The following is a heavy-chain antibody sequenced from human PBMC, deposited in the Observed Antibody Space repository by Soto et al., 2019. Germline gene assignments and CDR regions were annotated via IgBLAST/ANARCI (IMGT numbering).Heavy chain of an antibody. CDR2: IIPILGIA. V-gene: IGHV1-69*02. CDR3: ARVGGGGQDCSSTSCFSPHMDV. D-gene: IGHD2-2*01. J-gene: IGHJ6*03. Sequence: SVKVSFKASGGTFSSYTISWVRQAPGQGLEWMGRIIPILGIANYAQKFQGRVTITADKSTSTAYMELSSLRSEDTAVYYCARVGGGGQDCSSTSCFSPHMDVWGKGATVTVSS. CDR1: GGTFSSYT.